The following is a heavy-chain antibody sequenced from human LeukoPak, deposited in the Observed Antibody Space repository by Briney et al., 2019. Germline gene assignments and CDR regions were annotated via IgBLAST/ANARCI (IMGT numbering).Heavy chain of an antibody. CDR1: GGTFSSYW. Sequence: GGSLRLSCAASGGTFSSYWMHWVRQAPGKGLVWVARINSDGSSTNYAYSVRGRFTISRDNAKNPLYLQMNRMRAQEKAVYYCARGAVLRYFDPYGMDVWGKGTTVTVSS. V-gene: IGHV3-74*01. CDR3: ARGAVLRYFDPYGMDV. D-gene: IGHD3-9*01. CDR2: INSDGSST. J-gene: IGHJ6*04.